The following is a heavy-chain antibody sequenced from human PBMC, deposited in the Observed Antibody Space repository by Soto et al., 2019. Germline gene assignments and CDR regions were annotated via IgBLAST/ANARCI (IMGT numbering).Heavy chain of an antibody. CDR1: GFTFSGSA. Sequence: PGGSLRLSCAASGFTFSGSAMHWVRQASGKGLEWVGRIRSKANSYATAYAASVKGRFTISRDDSKNTAYLQMNSLKTEDTAVYYCTSLTYYYDSSGYYPPLWGQGTLVTVSS. D-gene: IGHD3-22*01. J-gene: IGHJ4*02. CDR3: TSLTYYYDSSGYYPPL. V-gene: IGHV3-73*01. CDR2: IRSKANSYAT.